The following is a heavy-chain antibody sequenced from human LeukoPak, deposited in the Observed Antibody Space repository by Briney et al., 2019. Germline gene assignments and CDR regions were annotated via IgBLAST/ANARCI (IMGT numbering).Heavy chain of an antibody. V-gene: IGHV1-2*02. CDR1: GYTFTGYY. D-gene: IGHD2-2*01. Sequence: ASVKVSCKASGYTFTGYYMHWVRQAPGQGLEWMGWINPNSGGANYAQKFQGRVTMTRDTSISTAHMELSRLRSDDTAVYYCAREGCSSTSCYPAPNWFDPWGQGTLVTVSS. CDR3: AREGCSSTSCYPAPNWFDP. CDR2: INPNSGGA. J-gene: IGHJ5*02.